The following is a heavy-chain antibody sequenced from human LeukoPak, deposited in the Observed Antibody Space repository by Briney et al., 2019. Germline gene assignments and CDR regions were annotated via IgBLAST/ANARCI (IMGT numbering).Heavy chain of an antibody. CDR1: GYTFTSYD. V-gene: IGHV1-8*03. CDR2: MNPNSGNT. D-gene: IGHD3-3*01. J-gene: IGHJ3*02. Sequence: GASVTVSCKASGYTFTSYDINWVGQAAGLGVEWMGWMNPNSGNTDYAQKFQGRVTITRNTSISTAYMELSGLRSEDTAVYYCARARVLYYDFWSGYYWVDAFDIWGQGTMVTVSS. CDR3: ARARVLYYDFWSGYYWVDAFDI.